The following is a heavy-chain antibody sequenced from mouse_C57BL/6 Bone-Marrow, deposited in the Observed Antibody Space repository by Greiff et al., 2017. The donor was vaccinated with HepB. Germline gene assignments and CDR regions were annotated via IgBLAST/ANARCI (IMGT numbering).Heavy chain of an antibody. CDR1: GFTFSSYA. Sequence: VQLKESGGGLVKPGGSLKLSCAASGFTFSSYAMSWVRQTPEKRLEWVATISDGGSYTYYPDNVKGRFTISRDNAKNNLYLQMSHLKSEDTAMYYCASPSYYREAWFAYWGQGNLVTVSA. D-gene: IGHD2-14*01. CDR3: ASPSYYREAWFAY. CDR2: ISDGGSYT. J-gene: IGHJ3*01. V-gene: IGHV5-4*01.